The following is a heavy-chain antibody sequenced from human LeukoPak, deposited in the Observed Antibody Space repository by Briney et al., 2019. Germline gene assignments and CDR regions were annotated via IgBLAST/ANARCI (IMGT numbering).Heavy chain of an antibody. CDR2: ISAYNGNT. CDR1: GYTFTSYG. D-gene: IGHD2-2*02. Sequence: ASVKVSCKASGYTFTSYGISWVRQAPGQGLEWMGWISAYNGNTNYAQKLQGRVTMTTDTSTSTAYMELRRLRSDDTAVYYCARGGHCSSTSCYNWLNWFDPWGQGTLVTVSS. V-gene: IGHV1-18*01. J-gene: IGHJ5*02. CDR3: ARGGHCSSTSCYNWLNWFDP.